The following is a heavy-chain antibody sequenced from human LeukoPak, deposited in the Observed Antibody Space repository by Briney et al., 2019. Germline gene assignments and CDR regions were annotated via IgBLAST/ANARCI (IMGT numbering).Heavy chain of an antibody. J-gene: IGHJ6*03. D-gene: IGHD3-9*01. CDR1: GFTFSSYA. Sequence: PGRSLRLSCAASGFTFSSYAMHWVRQAPGKGLEWVAVISYDGSNKYYADSVKGRFTISRDNSKNTLYLQMNSLRAEDTAVYYCARDSRDTLLGYFDWLFGYMDVWGKGTTVTVSS. CDR2: ISYDGSNK. CDR3: ARDSRDTLLGYFDWLFGYMDV. V-gene: IGHV3-30*04.